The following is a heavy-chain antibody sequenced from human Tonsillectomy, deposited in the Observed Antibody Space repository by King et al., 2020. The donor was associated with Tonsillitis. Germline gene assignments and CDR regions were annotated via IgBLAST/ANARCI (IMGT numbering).Heavy chain of an antibody. J-gene: IGHJ2*01. Sequence: QLQESGPGLVKPSETLSLTCTVSGDSITNYYWSWIRQPPGKGLEWIGCIYYSGSTNYNPSLKSRVTMSVDTSKNQFSLKLSSVTAADTAVYYCARHLNPYWYFDLWGRGTLVTVSS. CDR2: IYYSGST. V-gene: IGHV4-59*08. CDR1: GDSITNYY. CDR3: ARHLNPYWYFDL.